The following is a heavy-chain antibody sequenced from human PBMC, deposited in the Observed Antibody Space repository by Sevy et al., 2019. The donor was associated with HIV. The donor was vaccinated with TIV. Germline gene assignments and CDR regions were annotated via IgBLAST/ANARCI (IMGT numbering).Heavy chain of an antibody. V-gene: IGHV3-30-3*01. Sequence: GGSLRLSCAASGFALSNYYAMHWVRQAPGKGLEWVALISYDGSDKYYVDSVKGRFTVSVDNFKNTLYLQMNSLTTEDTAGYYCARLRANYIDQYLFYALDVCGHGTTVTVSS. CDR2: ISYDGSDK. CDR3: ARLRANYIDQYLFYALDV. D-gene: IGHD1-7*01. J-gene: IGHJ6*02. CDR1: GFALSNYYA.